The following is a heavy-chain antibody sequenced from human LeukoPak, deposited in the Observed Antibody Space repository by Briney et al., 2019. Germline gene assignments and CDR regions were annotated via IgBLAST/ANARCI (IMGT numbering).Heavy chain of an antibody. J-gene: IGHJ4*02. CDR3: AKDLRTIFGTPDY. D-gene: IGHD3-9*01. Sequence: TGGSLRLSCAASGFTFSSYGMHWVRQAPGKGLEWVSYISSSSSTIYYADSVKGRFTISRDNSKNTLYLQMNSLRAEDTAVYYCAKDLRTIFGTPDYWGQGTLVTVSS. V-gene: IGHV3-48*01. CDR2: ISSSSSTI. CDR1: GFTFSSYG.